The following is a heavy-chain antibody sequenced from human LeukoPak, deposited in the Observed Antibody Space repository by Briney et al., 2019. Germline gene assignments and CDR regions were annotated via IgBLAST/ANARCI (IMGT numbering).Heavy chain of an antibody. CDR3: ARRSTYGFFDY. D-gene: IGHD4-17*01. CDR1: GGSISSISYY. Sequence: PSETLSLTCTVSGGSISSISYYWGWIRQPPGEGLEWIGSLYYTGSTYYNPSLRSRVTISVDTSKNQFSLKLSSVTAADTALYYCARRSTYGFFDYWGQGTLVTVSS. CDR2: LYYTGST. V-gene: IGHV4-39*01. J-gene: IGHJ4*02.